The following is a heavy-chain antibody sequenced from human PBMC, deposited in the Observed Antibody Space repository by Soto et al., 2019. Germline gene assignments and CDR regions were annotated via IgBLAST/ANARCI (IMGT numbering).Heavy chain of an antibody. CDR2: ISSSSSYI. V-gene: IGHV3-21*01. CDR3: ARVIGYCSSTSCLYYYYGMDV. CDR1: GFTFSSYS. Sequence: GGSLRLSCAASGFTFSSYSMNWVRQAPGKGLEWVSSISSSSSYIYYADSVKGRFTISRDNAKNSLYLQMNSLRAEDTAVYYCARVIGYCSSTSCLYYYYGMDVWGQGTTVTVSS. D-gene: IGHD2-2*01. J-gene: IGHJ6*02.